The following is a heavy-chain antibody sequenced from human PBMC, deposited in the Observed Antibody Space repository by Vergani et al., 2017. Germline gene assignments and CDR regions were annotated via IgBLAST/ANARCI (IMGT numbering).Heavy chain of an antibody. Sequence: QVQLQESGPGLVKPSQTLSLTCSVSGDSISSGVYYWNWIRQPPGKGLEWIGYLYSTGSTHNNPSLRRRITMSVDTSKNQFSRKLNSVTAADTAMYYCSRMGGYDEGDAFRIGDFDSWGPGILVTVSS. CDR1: GDSISSGVYY. CDR3: SRMGGYDEGDAFRIGDFDS. V-gene: IGHV4-31*03. CDR2: LYSTGST. D-gene: IGHD3-22*01. J-gene: IGHJ4*02.